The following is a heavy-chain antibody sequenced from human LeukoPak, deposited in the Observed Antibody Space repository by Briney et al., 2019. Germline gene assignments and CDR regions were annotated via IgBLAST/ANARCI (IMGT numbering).Heavy chain of an antibody. Sequence: VASVKVSCKASGGTFSSYAISWVRQAPGQGLKWMGGIIPIFGTANYAQKFQGRVTIIADKSTSTAYMELSSLRSEDTAVYYCARGRGGKYCSGGSCYPYDYYYYYMDVWGKGTTVTVSS. CDR3: ARGRGGKYCSGGSCYPYDYYYYYMDV. J-gene: IGHJ6*03. CDR2: IIPIFGTA. CDR1: GGTFSSYA. D-gene: IGHD2-15*01. V-gene: IGHV1-69*06.